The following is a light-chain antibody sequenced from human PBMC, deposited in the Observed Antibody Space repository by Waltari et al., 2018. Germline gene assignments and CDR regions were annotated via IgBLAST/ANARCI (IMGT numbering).Light chain of an antibody. J-gene: IGKJ3*01. V-gene: IGKV2-30*01. CDR1: QSLVYSDGNTY. Sequence: DVEVTQSPLLLPVTLGPPASIYCRPSQSLVYSDGNTYLYWFHQRPGQSPRRLIYKVSNRDSGVPDRFSGSGSGTDFTLKISRVEAEDVGVYYCMQGSYWPFTFGPGTKVDIK. CDR3: MQGSYWPFT. CDR2: KVS.